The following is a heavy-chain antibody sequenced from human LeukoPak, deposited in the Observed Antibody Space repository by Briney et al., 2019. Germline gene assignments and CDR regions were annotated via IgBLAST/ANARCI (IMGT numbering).Heavy chain of an antibody. J-gene: IGHJ4*02. CDR1: GGSISPYY. CDR2: IYYSGST. D-gene: IGHD2-2*01. Sequence: SDTLSLTCTVSGGSISPYYWSWIRQPPGKGLEWIGYIYYSGSTNYNPSLKSRVTISVDTSKNQFSLKLSSVTAADTAVYYCARVRYCSTNRCYDREFDNWGQGTLVTVSS. CDR3: ARVRYCSTNRCYDREFDN. V-gene: IGHV4-59*07.